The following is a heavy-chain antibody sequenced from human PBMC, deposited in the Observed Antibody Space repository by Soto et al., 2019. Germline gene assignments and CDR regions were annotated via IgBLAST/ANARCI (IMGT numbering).Heavy chain of an antibody. D-gene: IGHD5-18*01. V-gene: IGHV3-53*04. CDR3: LTINSYGPPGSGYYYGMDV. CDR2: IYSGGST. J-gene: IGHJ6*02. CDR1: GFTVSSNY. Sequence: EVQLVESGGGLVQPGGSLRLSCAASGFTVSSNYMSWVRQAPGKGLEWVSVIYSGGSTYYADSVKGRFTISRHNSKNTLYLQMNSLRAEDTAVYYCLTINSYGPPGSGYYYGMDVWGQGTTGTVSS.